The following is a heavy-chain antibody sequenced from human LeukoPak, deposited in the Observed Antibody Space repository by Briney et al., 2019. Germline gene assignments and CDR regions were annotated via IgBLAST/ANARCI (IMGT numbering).Heavy chain of an antibody. J-gene: IGHJ4*02. V-gene: IGHV1-18*01. D-gene: IGHD3-3*02. CDR2: ISAYNGNT. CDR3: ARAHTHFWSGYHEVFDY. CDR1: GYTFTSYG. Sequence: ASVKVSCKASGYTFTSYGISWVRQAPGQGLEWMGWISAYNGNTNYAQKLQGRVTMTTDTSTSTAYMELRSLRSDDTAVYYCARAHTHFWSGYHEVFDYWGQGTLVTVSS.